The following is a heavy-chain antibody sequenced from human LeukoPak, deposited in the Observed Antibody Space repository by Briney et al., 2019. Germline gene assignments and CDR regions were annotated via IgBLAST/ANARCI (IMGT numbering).Heavy chain of an antibody. Sequence: LLGGSLRLSCAASGFTFGHFGMHWVRQAPGKGLEWVAFILYDGRSEYYADSVKGRFTISRDNSKNTLYLQMNSLRPEDTAVYYCARKGFCNEGSCYGVFEYWGQGTLVTVSS. D-gene: IGHD2-2*01. CDR2: ILYDGRSE. CDR1: GFTFGHFG. V-gene: IGHV3-30*02. CDR3: ARKGFCNEGSCYGVFEY. J-gene: IGHJ4*02.